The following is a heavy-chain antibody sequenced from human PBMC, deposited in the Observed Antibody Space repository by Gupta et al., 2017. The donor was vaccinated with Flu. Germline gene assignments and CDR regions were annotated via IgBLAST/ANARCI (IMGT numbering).Heavy chain of an antibody. J-gene: IGHJ6*02. Sequence: APGKGLEWVSAISGSGGSTYYADSVKGRFTISIDNSKNTLYLQMNILRAEDTAVYYCAKGYYQNYYYYYGMDVCGQGTTVTVSS. D-gene: IGHD3-22*01. CDR2: ISGSGGST. CDR3: AKGYYQNYYYYYGMDV. V-gene: IGHV3-23*01.